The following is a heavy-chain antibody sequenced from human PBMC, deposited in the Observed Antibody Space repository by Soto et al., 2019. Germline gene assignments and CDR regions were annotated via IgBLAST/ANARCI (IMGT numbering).Heavy chain of an antibody. CDR3: ARHLAAAGTWGFDP. V-gene: IGHV4-59*08. CDR2: IYYSGST. D-gene: IGHD6-13*01. J-gene: IGHJ5*02. CDR1: GGSISSYY. Sequence: SETLSLTCTVSGGSISSYYWSWIRQPPGKGLEWIGYIYYSGSTNYNPSLKSRVTISVDTSKNQFSLKLSSVTAADTAVYYCARHLAAAGTWGFDPWGQGTLVTVSS.